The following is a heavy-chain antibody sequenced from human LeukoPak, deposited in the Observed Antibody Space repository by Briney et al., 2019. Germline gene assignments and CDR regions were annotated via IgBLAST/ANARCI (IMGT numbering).Heavy chain of an antibody. CDR2: ISYDGSNK. Sequence: GGSLRLSCAASGFTFSDYYMSWIRQAPGKGLEWVAVISYDGSNKYYADSVKGRFTISRDNSKNTLYLQMNSLRAEDTAVYYCARDQQQLVRSGFDYWGQGTLVTVSS. V-gene: IGHV3-30-3*01. CDR3: ARDQQQLVRSGFDY. CDR1: GFTFSDYY. D-gene: IGHD6-13*01. J-gene: IGHJ4*02.